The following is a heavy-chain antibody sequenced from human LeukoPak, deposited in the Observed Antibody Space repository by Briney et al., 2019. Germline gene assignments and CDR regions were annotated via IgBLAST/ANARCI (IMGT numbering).Heavy chain of an antibody. J-gene: IGHJ6*02. Sequence: SETLSLTCTVSGGSISSYYWSWIRQPPGKGLEWIGYIYYSGSTNYNPSLKSRVTISVDTSKNQFSLKLSSVTAADTAVYYCARLGSSGWPNYYYYGMDVWGQGTTVTVSS. D-gene: IGHD6-19*01. CDR2: IYYSGST. CDR1: GGSISSYY. CDR3: ARLGSSGWPNYYYYGMDV. V-gene: IGHV4-59*08.